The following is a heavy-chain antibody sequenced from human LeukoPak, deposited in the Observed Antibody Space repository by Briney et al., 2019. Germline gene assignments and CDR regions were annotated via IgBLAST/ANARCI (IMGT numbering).Heavy chain of an antibody. Sequence: SETLSLTCTVSGDSIRSSYWSWSRQPPGRRLQWIGYIHHSGESDNNPSLKSRVTISVDRSKNQFSLKLSSVTAADTAIYYCARRGPNSGYSRGWNFDLWGRGTLVTVSS. CDR3: ARRGPNSGYSRGWNFDL. V-gene: IGHV4-59*12. J-gene: IGHJ2*01. D-gene: IGHD5-12*01. CDR2: IHHSGES. CDR1: GDSIRSSY.